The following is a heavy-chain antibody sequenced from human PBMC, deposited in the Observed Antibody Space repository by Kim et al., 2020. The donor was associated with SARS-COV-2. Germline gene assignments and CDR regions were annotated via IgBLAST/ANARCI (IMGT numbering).Heavy chain of an antibody. V-gene: IGHV3-23*01. J-gene: IGHJ4*02. CDR1: GFTFSSYA. CDR2: ISGGGTT. D-gene: IGHD3-10*01. CDR3: AKHGSGSYYRPFDY. Sequence: GGSLRLSCAASGFTFSSYAMSWVRQAPGKGLEWVSGISGGGTTNYADFVKGRFTISRDNSKNTLYLQMNSLRAEDTAVFYCAKHGSGSYYRPFDYWGQGTLVTVSS.